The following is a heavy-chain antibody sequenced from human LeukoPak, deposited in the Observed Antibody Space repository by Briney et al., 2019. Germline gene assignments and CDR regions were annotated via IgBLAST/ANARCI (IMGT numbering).Heavy chain of an antibody. J-gene: IGHJ6*03. Sequence: SETLSLTCTVSGGSISSYYWSWIRQPPGKGLEWIGYIYYSGSTNYNPSLKSRVTISVDTSKNQFSLKLSSATAADTAVYYCARELDYMDVWGKGTTVTVSS. V-gene: IGHV4-59*01. CDR3: ARELDYMDV. CDR1: GGSISSYY. CDR2: IYYSGST.